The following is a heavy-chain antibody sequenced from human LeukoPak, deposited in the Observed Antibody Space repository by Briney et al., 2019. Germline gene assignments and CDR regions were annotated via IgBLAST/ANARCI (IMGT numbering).Heavy chain of an antibody. J-gene: IGHJ6*03. D-gene: IGHD3-9*01. CDR2: IHHTGAI. V-gene: IGHV4-34*01. CDR1: GGSLSGYF. Sequence: SETLSLTCAVYGGSLSGYFWSWIRQPPGKGLEWIGEIHHTGAINYKPSLRSRVGISLDMSKNQLSLEMRSVTAADTAVYYCARRRLDYYYMDVWGRGTTVTVSS. CDR3: ARRRLDYYYMDV.